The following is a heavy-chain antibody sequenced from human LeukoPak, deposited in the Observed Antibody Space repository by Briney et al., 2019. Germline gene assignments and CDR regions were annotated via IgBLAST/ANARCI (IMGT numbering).Heavy chain of an antibody. CDR3: ARDLLSGDGTGNI. Sequence: ASVKVSCKASGYTFTSYDLHWVRQAPGQGLEWMGLINPSGGSTSYTQKLQGRVTMTRDTSTNTVYMELSSLRSEDTAVYYCARDLLSGDGTGNIWGKGTVVTVSS. J-gene: IGHJ3*02. D-gene: IGHD7-27*01. CDR2: INPSGGST. CDR1: GYTFTSYD. V-gene: IGHV1-46*04.